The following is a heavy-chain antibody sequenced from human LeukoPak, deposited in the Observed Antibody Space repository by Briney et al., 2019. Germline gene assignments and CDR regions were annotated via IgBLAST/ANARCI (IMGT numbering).Heavy chain of an antibody. CDR1: GFTFDDYA. J-gene: IGHJ4*02. D-gene: IGHD3-16*01. Sequence: PGRSLRLSCAASGFTFDDYAMHWVRQAPGKGLVWVSRINSDGSSTSYADSVKGRFTISRDNAKNTLYLQMNSLRAEDTAVYYCAGGSYAPPRWGQGTLVTVSS. CDR2: INSDGSST. V-gene: IGHV3-74*01. CDR3: AGGSYAPPR.